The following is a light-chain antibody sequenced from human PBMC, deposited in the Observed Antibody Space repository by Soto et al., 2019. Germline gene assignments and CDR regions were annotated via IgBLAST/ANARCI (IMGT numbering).Light chain of an antibody. CDR3: QQYGSSPPP. CDR2: GAS. J-gene: IGKJ3*01. V-gene: IGKV3-20*01. Sequence: EIVMTHSPATLSVSPWEIATLSCGASQSVSSYLAWYQQKPGQAPRLLIYGASSRATGIPDRFSGSGPGTDFTLTISRLEPEDFAVYYCQQYGSSPPPFGPGTKVDI. CDR1: QSVSSY.